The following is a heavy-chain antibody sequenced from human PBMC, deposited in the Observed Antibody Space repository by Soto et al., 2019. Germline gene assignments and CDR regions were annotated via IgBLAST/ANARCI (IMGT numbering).Heavy chain of an antibody. CDR1: GGSFNDYY. CDR2: TYYSGST. J-gene: IGHJ5*02. Sequence: SETLSLTCTVSGGSFNDYYWSWIRQPPGQGLEWIGYTYYSGSTIYNPSLKSRVTISVDTSKNQFSLKLSSVTAADTAVYYCARGAIAATLGWNWFDPWGQGTLVTVSS. V-gene: IGHV4-59*01. CDR3: ARGAIAATLGWNWFDP. D-gene: IGHD6-13*01.